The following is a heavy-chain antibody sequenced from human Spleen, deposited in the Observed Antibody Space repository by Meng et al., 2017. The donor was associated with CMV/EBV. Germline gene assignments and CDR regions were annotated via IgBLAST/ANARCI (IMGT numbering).Heavy chain of an antibody. CDR1: GYTFTNYD. CDR3: AASAAWGSGWTRPDY. D-gene: IGHD6-19*01. J-gene: IGHJ4*02. Sequence: ASVKVSCKASGYTFTNYDINWVRQATGQGPEWMGWMNPNSGNTGYAQKFQGRVTITRDTAISTAYMELSSLRSEDTAVYYCAASAAWGSGWTRPDYWGQGTLVTVSS. CDR2: MNPNSGNT. V-gene: IGHV1-8*03.